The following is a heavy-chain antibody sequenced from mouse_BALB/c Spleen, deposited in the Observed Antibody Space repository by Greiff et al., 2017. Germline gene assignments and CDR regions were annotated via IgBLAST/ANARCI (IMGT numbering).Heavy chain of an antibody. CDR1: GFSLTSYG. CDR3: ARPYKGYDYAMDY. J-gene: IGHJ4*01. Sequence: QVQLKESGPGLVQPSQSLSITCTVSGFSLTSYGVHWVRQSPGKGLEWRGVIWSGGSTDYNAAFISRLSISKDNSKSQVFFKMNSLQADDTAIYYCARPYKGYDYAMDYWGQGTSVTVSS. CDR2: IWSGGST. V-gene: IGHV2-4-1*01. D-gene: IGHD2-14*01.